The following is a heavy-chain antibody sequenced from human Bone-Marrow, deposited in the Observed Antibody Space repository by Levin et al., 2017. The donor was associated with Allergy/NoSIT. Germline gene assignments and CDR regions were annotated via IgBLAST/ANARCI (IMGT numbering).Heavy chain of an antibody. CDR1: GYTFTSYG. D-gene: IGHD1-26*01. CDR2: ISAYNGNT. V-gene: IGHV1-18*01. J-gene: IGHJ4*02. Sequence: GESLKISCKASGYTFTSYGISWVRQAPGQGLEWMGWISAYNGNTNYAQKLQGRVTMTTDTSTSTAYMELRSLRSDDTAVYYCARVGYSGSYYGGGYDYWGQGTLVTVSS. CDR3: ARVGYSGSYYGGGYDY.